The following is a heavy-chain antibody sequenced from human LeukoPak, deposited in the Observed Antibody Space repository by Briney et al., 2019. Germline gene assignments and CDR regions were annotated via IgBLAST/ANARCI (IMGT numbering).Heavy chain of an antibody. Sequence: SETLSLTCTVSGGSISSYYWSWIRQPPGKRLEWIGYIHYSGSTNYNPSLKSRVTISVDTSKNQFSLKLSSVTAADTAVYYCARDRAGTNKAPKANWFDPWGQGTPVTVSS. V-gene: IGHV4-59*01. CDR2: IHYSGST. J-gene: IGHJ5*02. CDR1: GGSISSYY. CDR3: ARDRAGTNKAPKANWFDP. D-gene: IGHD6-19*01.